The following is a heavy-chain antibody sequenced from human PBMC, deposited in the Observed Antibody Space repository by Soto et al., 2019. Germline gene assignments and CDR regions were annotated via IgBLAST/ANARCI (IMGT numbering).Heavy chain of an antibody. CDR2: IYYSGST. J-gene: IGHJ5*02. V-gene: IGHV4-59*01. CDR3: ARDLSWVNGGHWFDP. CDR1: GGSSSSYY. Sequence: SETLSLTCTVSGGSSSSYYWSWIRQPPGKGLEWIGYIYYSGSTNYNPSLKSRVTISVDTSKNQFSLKLSSVTAADTAVYYCARDLSWVNGGHWFDPCGQGTLVTVS. D-gene: IGHD2-8*01.